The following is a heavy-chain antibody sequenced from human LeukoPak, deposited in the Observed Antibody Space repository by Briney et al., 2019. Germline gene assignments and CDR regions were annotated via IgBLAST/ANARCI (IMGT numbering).Heavy chain of an antibody. D-gene: IGHD4-11*01. CDR3: AGGPYYSDSPSY. J-gene: IGHJ4*02. V-gene: IGHV3-33*01. Sequence: GGSLRLSCAASGFTFSSYGMHWVRQAPGKGLEWVAVIWYDGSNKYYADSVKGRFTISRDNSKNTLYLQMNSLRAEDTAVYYWAGGPYYSDSPSYGGQGTLVTVSS. CDR2: IWYDGSNK. CDR1: GFTFSSYG.